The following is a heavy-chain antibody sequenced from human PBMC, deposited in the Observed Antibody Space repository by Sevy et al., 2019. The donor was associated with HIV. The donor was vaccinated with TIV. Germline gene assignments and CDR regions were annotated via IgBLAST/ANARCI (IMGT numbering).Heavy chain of an antibody. CDR1: GFTFINHA. V-gene: IGHV3-30*04. J-gene: IGHJ6*02. Sequence: GGSLRLSCAASGFTFINHAMHWVRQAPGTGLEWVTVISYDGSNKYYADSVKGRFTISRDTSKSTVYLQMDSLRAEDTAVYYCARDLNSGYANYYYYGMDVWGQWTTVTVSS. D-gene: IGHD5-12*01. CDR2: ISYDGSNK. CDR3: ARDLNSGYANYYYYGMDV.